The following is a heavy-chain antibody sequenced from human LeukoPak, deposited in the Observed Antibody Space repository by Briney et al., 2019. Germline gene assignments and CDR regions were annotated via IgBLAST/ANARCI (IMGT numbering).Heavy chain of an antibody. D-gene: IGHD3-22*01. CDR1: GYTLTELP. J-gene: IGHJ4*02. CDR2: FDPEDGET. V-gene: IGHV1-24*01. Sequence: ASVKVSCKVSGYTLTELPMHWVRQAPGKGLEWMGGFDPEDGETIYAQKFQGRATMTEDTSTDTAYMELSSLTSDDTAVYYCARDRGYYDSSGYYYGGDFDYWGQGTLVTVSS. CDR3: ARDRGYYDSSGYYYGGDFDY.